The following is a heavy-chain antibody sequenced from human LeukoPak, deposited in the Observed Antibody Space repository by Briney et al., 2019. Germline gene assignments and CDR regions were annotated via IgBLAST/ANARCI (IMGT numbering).Heavy chain of an antibody. CDR1: GGSISSSSYY. V-gene: IGHV4-39*07. CDR3: ARGARLLWFGELFPLRGADY. Sequence: SETLSLTCTVSGGSISSSSYYWGWIRQSPGKGLEWIGSIYYSGSTYYNPSLKSRVTISVDTSKNQFSLKLSSVTAADTAVYYCARGARLLWFGELFPLRGADYWGQGTLVTVSS. CDR2: IYYSGST. J-gene: IGHJ4*02. D-gene: IGHD3-10*01.